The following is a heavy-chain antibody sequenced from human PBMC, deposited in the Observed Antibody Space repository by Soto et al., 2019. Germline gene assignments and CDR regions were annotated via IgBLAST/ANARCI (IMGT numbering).Heavy chain of an antibody. V-gene: IGHV3-30-3*01. CDR3: ARDRGSSYFLFDY. D-gene: IGHD6-13*01. CDR1: GFTFSSYA. Sequence: GGSLRLSCAASGFTFSSYAMHWVRQAPGKGLEWVAVISYDGSNKYYADSVKGRFTISRDNSKNTLYLQMNSLRAEDTAVYYCARDRGSSYFLFDYWGQGTLVTVSS. CDR2: ISYDGSNK. J-gene: IGHJ4*02.